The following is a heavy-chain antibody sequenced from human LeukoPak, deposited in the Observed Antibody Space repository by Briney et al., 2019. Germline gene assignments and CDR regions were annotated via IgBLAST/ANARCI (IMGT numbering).Heavy chain of an antibody. CDR3: ARTDSSGYLTDY. CDR1: GGTFSSYA. V-gene: IGHV1-69*05. D-gene: IGHD3-22*01. Sequence: SVKVSCKSSGGTFSSYAISWVRQAPGQGLEWMGRIIPIFGTANYAQKFQGRVTITTDESTSTAYMELSSLRSEDTAVYYCARTDSSGYLTDYWGQGTLVTVSS. J-gene: IGHJ4*02. CDR2: IIPIFGTA.